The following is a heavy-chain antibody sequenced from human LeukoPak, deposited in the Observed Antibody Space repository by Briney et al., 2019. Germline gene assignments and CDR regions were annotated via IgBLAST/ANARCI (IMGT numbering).Heavy chain of an antibody. D-gene: IGHD2-15*01. CDR1: GGSFSGYY. CDR3: ATHWVEAPRGNWFDP. J-gene: IGHJ5*02. V-gene: IGHV4-34*01. Sequence: SETLSLTCAVYGGSFSGYYWSWIRQPPGKGLEWIGEINHSGSTNYNPSLKSRVTISVDTSKNQFSLKLSSVTAADTAVYYCATHWVEAPRGNWFDPWGQGTLVTVSS. CDR2: INHSGST.